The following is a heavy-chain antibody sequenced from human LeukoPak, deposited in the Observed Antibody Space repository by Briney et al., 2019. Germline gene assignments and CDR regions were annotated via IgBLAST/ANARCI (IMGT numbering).Heavy chain of an antibody. D-gene: IGHD3-10*01. V-gene: IGHV4-38-2*02. Sequence: SETLSLTCTVSGYSISSGNYWGWIRQTPGKGLEWIGYIYHGGRTDYNPSLKSRVTTSADTSKNQFSLKLSTAADADTAVYYCARHPPRPMVRESGWFDPWGQRDLVTVSS. J-gene: IGHJ5*02. CDR3: ARHPPRPMVRESGWFDP. CDR2: IYHGGRT. CDR1: GYSISSGNY.